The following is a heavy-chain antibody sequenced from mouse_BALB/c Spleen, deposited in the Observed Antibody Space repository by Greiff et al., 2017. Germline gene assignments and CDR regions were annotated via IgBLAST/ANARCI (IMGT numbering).Heavy chain of an antibody. CDR2: ISYDGSN. D-gene: IGHD1-1*01. J-gene: IGHJ1*01. Sequence: EVQLQESGPGLVKPSQSLSLTCSVTGYSITSGYYWNWIRQFPGNKLEWMGYISYDGSNNYNPSLKNRISITRDTSKNQFFLKLNSVTTEDTATYYCARKSITTPNWYFDVWGAGTTVTVSS. CDR1: GYSITSGYY. V-gene: IGHV3-6*02. CDR3: ARKSITTPNWYFDV.